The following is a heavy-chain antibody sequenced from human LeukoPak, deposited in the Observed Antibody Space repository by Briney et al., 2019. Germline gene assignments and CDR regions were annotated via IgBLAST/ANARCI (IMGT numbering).Heavy chain of an antibody. V-gene: IGHV3-21*01. CDR2: ISSSSSYI. CDR3: ARGYSNYGYAFDI. CDR1: GFTFSSYS. J-gene: IGHJ3*02. D-gene: IGHD4-11*01. Sequence: GGSLRLSCAASGFTFSSYSMNWVRQAPGKGLEWVSSISSSSSYIYYADSLKGRFTISRDNARNSLFLQMNTLRAEDTAVYYCARGYSNYGYAFDIWGQGTMVTVSS.